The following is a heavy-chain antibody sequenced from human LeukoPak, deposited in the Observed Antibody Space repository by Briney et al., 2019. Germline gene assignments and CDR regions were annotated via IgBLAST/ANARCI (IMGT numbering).Heavy chain of an antibody. CDR3: ARVEGGFWGGLSY. Sequence: GGSLRVSCAASGFTFSSYPMHSVRQAPGKGLEYVSAISSDGGSTYYANSVKGRFTISRDNSKNTLYLQMGSLRAEDMAVYYFARVEGGFWGGLSYGGQGTLVTVSS. V-gene: IGHV3-64*01. CDR1: GFTFSSYP. D-gene: IGHD3-3*01. J-gene: IGHJ4*02. CDR2: ISSDGGST.